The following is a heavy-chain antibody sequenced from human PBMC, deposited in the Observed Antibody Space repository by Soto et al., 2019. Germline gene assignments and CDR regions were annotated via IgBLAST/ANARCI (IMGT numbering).Heavy chain of an antibody. CDR2: INHSGST. CDR1: GGSFSGYY. V-gene: IGHV4-34*01. J-gene: IGHJ4*02. D-gene: IGHD1-1*01. CDR3: ARHYPIGNNWNYFDY. Sequence: SETLSLTCAVYGGSFSGYYLSWIRQPPGKGLEWIGEINHSGSTNYNPSLKSRVTISVDTSKNQFSLKVSSVTAADTAVYYCARHYPIGNNWNYFDYWGQGTLVTVSS.